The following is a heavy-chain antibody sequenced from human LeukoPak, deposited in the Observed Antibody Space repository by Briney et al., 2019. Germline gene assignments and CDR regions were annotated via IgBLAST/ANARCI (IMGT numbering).Heavy chain of an antibody. Sequence: SETLSLTCTVSGGSISIYYWSWIRQPAGKGLEWIGRIYSSGSTNYNPSLKSRVTMSIDTSKSQFSLKLNSVTAADTAVYYCARGRGDSKGTSFDFWGQGTLVTVSS. J-gene: IGHJ4*02. D-gene: IGHD3-22*01. CDR1: GGSISIYY. V-gene: IGHV4-4*07. CDR3: ARGRGDSKGTSFDF. CDR2: IYSSGST.